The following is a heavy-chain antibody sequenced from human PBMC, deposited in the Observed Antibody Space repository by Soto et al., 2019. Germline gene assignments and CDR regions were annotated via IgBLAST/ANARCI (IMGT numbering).Heavy chain of an antibody. CDR3: ARKPFDY. V-gene: IGHV4-4*02. J-gene: IGHJ4*02. Sequence: QVRLQESGPRLVKPSGTLSLTCAVSGDSITSNYWWSWVRQPPGKGLEWIGEVFHSGAVNYNPSLKSRVTISLDKSNNQFSLTLTSVTAADTAIYYCARKPFDYWGQGTLVTVSS. CDR2: VFHSGAV. CDR1: GDSITSNYW.